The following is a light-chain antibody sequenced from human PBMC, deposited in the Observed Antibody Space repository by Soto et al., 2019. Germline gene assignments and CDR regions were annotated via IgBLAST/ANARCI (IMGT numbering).Light chain of an antibody. J-gene: IGLJ1*01. CDR2: EVS. V-gene: IGLV2-14*01. Sequence: QSALTQPASVSGSPGQSIAISCTGTSIDVGGYNHVTWYQQHPGKAPKLMIYEVSTRPSGVSSRFSGFKSGNTASLTISGLQAEDEADYYCSSYTSSSTVFGTGTKVTVL. CDR1: SIDVGGYNH. CDR3: SSYTSSSTV.